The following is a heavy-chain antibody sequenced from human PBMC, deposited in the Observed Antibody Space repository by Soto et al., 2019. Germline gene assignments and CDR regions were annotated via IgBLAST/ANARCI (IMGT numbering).Heavy chain of an antibody. CDR3: AKYCSSTSCYWEYYYGMDV. CDR1: GFTFSSYA. CDR2: ISGSGGST. Sequence: GGSLRLSCAASGFTFSSYAMSWVRQAPGKGLEWVSAISGSGGSTYYADSVKGRLTISRDNSKNTLYLQMNSLRAEDTAVYYCAKYCSSTSCYWEYYYGMDVWGQGTTVTVSS. D-gene: IGHD2-2*01. J-gene: IGHJ6*02. V-gene: IGHV3-23*01.